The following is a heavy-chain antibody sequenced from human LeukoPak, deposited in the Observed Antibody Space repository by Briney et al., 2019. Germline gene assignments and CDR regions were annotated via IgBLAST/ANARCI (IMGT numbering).Heavy chain of an antibody. J-gene: IGHJ5*02. CDR2: IYYSGST. CDR3: AAQDVNWFDP. D-gene: IGHD2-15*01. CDR1: GGSISNNY. V-gene: IGHV4-59*06. Sequence: SETLSLTCTVSGGSISNNYWSWIRQHPGKGLEWIGYIYYSGSTYYNPSLKSRVTISVDTSKNQFSLKLSSVTAADTAVYYCAAQDVNWFDPWGQGTLVTVSS.